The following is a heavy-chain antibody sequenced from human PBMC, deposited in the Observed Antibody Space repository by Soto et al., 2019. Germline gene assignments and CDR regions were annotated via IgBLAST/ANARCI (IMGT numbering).Heavy chain of an antibody. CDR2: INAGNGNT. CDR3: ARAYYDFWSGYPLDYYYGMDV. CDR1: GYTFTSYA. D-gene: IGHD3-3*01. V-gene: IGHV1-3*01. J-gene: IGHJ6*02. Sequence: ASVKVSCKASGYTFTSYAMHWVRQAPGQRLEWMGWINAGNGNTKYSQKFQGRVTITRDTSASTAYMELSSLRSEDTAVYYCARAYYDFWSGYPLDYYYGMDVWGQGTTVTVSS.